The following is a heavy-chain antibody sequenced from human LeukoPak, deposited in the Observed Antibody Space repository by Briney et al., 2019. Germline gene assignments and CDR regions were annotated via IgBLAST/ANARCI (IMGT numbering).Heavy chain of an antibody. J-gene: IGHJ4*02. CDR3: ARDLFTMVRGASGY. V-gene: IGHV3-30*03. CDR2: ISYDGSNK. D-gene: IGHD3-10*01. CDR1: GFTISNYG. Sequence: GGTLRLSCAASGFTISNYGMSWVRQAPGKGLEWVAVISYDGSNKYYVDSVKGRFTISRDNSKNTLYLQMNSLRAKDTAVYYCARDLFTMVRGASGYWGQGTLVTVSS.